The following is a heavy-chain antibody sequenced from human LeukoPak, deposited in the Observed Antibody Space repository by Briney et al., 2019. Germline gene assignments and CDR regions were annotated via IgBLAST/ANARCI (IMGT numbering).Heavy chain of an antibody. V-gene: IGHV5-51*01. J-gene: IGHJ3*02. CDR2: IYPGDSDT. CDR1: GYIFTSYW. Sequence: GESLKISCKGSGYIFTSYWIGWVRQMPGTGLEWMGIIYPGDSDTRYSPSFQGQVTISVDKSISTAYLQWSSLKAAHTARYYCASPGQTNAFYIWGRGTMVTVSS. D-gene: IGHD1-1*01. CDR3: ASPGQTNAFYI.